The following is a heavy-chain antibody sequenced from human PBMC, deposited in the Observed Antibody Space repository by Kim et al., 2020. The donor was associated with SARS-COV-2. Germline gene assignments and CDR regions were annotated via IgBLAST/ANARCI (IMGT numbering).Heavy chain of an antibody. Sequence: GGSLRLSCATSGFTFSPYAMHWVRQAPGKGLQWVAVIWADGSSLYADSVKGRFTISRDNSKNTLYLQMNSLRVEDTAVYYCARDLADYIFDWGQGILVT. CDR1: GFTFSPYA. J-gene: IGHJ4*02. V-gene: IGHV3-33*01. CDR2: IWADGSS. CDR3: ARDLADYIFD. D-gene: IGHD4-4*01.